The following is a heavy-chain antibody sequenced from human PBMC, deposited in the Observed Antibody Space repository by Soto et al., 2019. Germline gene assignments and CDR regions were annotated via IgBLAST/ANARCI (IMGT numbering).Heavy chain of an antibody. Sequence: SETLSLTCAVSGGSISSAGYSWTWFRQPPGKGLEWIGYVYRGERPYYTPSLQSRVTISVDRSKSNFSLKLTSVTAADTAVYYCARVFDYPGIFDQWGQGILVTVSS. V-gene: IGHV4-30-2*01. CDR3: ARVFDYPGIFDQ. CDR2: VYRGERP. CDR1: GGSISSAGYS. J-gene: IGHJ4*02. D-gene: IGHD3-16*01.